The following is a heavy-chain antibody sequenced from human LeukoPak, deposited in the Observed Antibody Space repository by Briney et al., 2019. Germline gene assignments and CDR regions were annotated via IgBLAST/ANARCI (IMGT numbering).Heavy chain of an antibody. Sequence: PGGSLRLSCTASGLSLSNYDIHWVRQAPGKGLEWVAFIRYDGNYNYHADIVKGRFTISRDDSKNTMFLQMTNLRPDDTAVYFCAKDRMTVFESWGQGTLVTVSS. J-gene: IGHJ4*02. CDR2: IRYDGNYN. CDR1: GLSLSNYD. V-gene: IGHV3-30*02. D-gene: IGHD2-21*02. CDR3: AKDRMTVFES.